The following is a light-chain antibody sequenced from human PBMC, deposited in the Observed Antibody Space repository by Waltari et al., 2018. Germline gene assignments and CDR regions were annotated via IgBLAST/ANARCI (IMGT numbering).Light chain of an antibody. CDR2: DAS. Sequence: EIVLTQSPATLSFSPGERVTLSCRASQSVSSHLAWYQQKRGQAPRLLIYDASNRATGIPARFSGSGSGTDFTLTISSLEPEDFAVYYCQQRTTWPLTFGGGTRVEIK. CDR1: QSVSSH. V-gene: IGKV3-11*01. J-gene: IGKJ4*01. CDR3: QQRTTWPLT.